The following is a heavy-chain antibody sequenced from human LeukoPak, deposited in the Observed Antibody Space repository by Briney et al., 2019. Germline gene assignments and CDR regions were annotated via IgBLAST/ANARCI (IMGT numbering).Heavy chain of an antibody. CDR3: ATPLGDYYDSSGSQLDI. D-gene: IGHD3-22*01. Sequence: MASETLSLTCAVYGGSFSGYYWSWIRQPPGKGLEWIGEINHSGSTNYNPSLKSRVTISVDTSKNQFSLKLSSVTAADTAVYYCATPLGDYYDSSGSQLDIWGQGTMVTVSS. V-gene: IGHV4-34*01. J-gene: IGHJ3*02. CDR2: INHSGST. CDR1: GGSFSGYY.